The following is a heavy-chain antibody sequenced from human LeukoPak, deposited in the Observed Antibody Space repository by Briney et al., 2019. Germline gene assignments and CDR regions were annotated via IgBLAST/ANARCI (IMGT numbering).Heavy chain of an antibody. CDR2: ISGSGGST. Sequence: GGSLRLSCAASGFTFSSYAMSWVRQAPGKGPEWVSAISGSGGSTYYADSVKGRFTISRDNSKNTLYLQMNSLRAEDTAVYYCAKREDIVVVPAAILLSPIDYWGQGTLVTVSS. J-gene: IGHJ4*02. D-gene: IGHD2-2*01. CDR1: GFTFSSYA. V-gene: IGHV3-23*01. CDR3: AKREDIVVVPAAILLSPIDY.